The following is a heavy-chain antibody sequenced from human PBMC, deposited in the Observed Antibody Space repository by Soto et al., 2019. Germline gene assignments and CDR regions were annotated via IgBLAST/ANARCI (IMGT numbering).Heavy chain of an antibody. D-gene: IGHD3-16*01. CDR1: GFSLSTSGAA. CDR2: IYWDGDK. CDR3: AHRATMTILGLIIDNGIWFDP. J-gene: IGHJ5*02. Sequence: QINLIESGPPLVKPTQTLTLTCTFSGFSLSTSGAAVGWVRQPPGRALEWLALIYWDGDKRYNASLGNRLTITKDTSMNQVVLTLTYVDPADTATYYCAHRATMTILGLIIDNGIWFDPWGQGTRVIVSS. V-gene: IGHV2-5*02.